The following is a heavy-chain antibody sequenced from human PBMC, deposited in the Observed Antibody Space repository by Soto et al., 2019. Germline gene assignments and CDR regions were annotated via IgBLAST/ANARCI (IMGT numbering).Heavy chain of an antibody. Sequence: QVQLVQSGAEVKKPGSSVKVSCKASGGTFSSYAISWVRQAPGQGLEWMGGIIPISGTANYAQKFQGRVTITAHESTSTAYMGLRSLRSEDTAAYYCARSQGSSTSLEIYYYYYYGMDVWGQGTTVTVSS. D-gene: IGHD2-2*01. CDR2: IIPISGTA. CDR3: ARSQGSSTSLEIYYYYYYGMDV. V-gene: IGHV1-69*01. J-gene: IGHJ6*02. CDR1: GGTFSSYA.